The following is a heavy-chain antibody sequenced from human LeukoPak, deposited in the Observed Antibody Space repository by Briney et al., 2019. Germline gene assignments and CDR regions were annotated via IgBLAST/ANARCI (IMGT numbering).Heavy chain of an antibody. V-gene: IGHV1-24*01. CDR1: GYTFTSYG. CDR2: FDPEDGET. Sequence: ASVKVSCKASGYTFTSYGISWVRQAPGQGLEWMGGFDPEDGETIYAQKFQGRVTMTEDTSTDTAYMELSSLRSEDTAVYYCATVPLGLGAEDYYFDYWGQGTLVTVSS. CDR3: ATVPLGLGAEDYYFDY. J-gene: IGHJ4*02. D-gene: IGHD3-16*01.